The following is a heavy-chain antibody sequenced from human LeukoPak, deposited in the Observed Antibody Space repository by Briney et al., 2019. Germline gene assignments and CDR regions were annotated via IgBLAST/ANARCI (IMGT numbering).Heavy chain of an antibody. V-gene: IGHV3-23*01. CDR1: GFTFSSYA. CDR2: ISGSGGST. D-gene: IGHD2-2*02. CDR3: AKGRNTLYCSSTSCYTSDY. Sequence: GGSLRLSCAASGFTFSSYAMSWVRQAPGKGLEWVSAISGSGGSTYYADSVKGRFTISRDNSKNTLYLQMNSLRAEDTAVYYCAKGRNTLYCSSTSCYTSDYWGQGTLVTVSS. J-gene: IGHJ4*02.